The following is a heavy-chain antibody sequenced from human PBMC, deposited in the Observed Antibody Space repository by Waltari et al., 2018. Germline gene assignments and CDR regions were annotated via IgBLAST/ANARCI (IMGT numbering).Heavy chain of an antibody. D-gene: IGHD4-17*01. J-gene: IGHJ4*02. Sequence: QLQLQESGPGLVKPSETLSLTCPVSGGSISSSSYYWGWIRQPPGKGLEWIGSIYYSGSTYYNPSLKSRVTISVDTSKNQFSLKLSSVTAADTAVYYCARYSGDYSFDYWGQGTLVTVSS. CDR3: ARYSGDYSFDY. CDR1: GGSISSSSYY. CDR2: IYYSGST. V-gene: IGHV4-39*01.